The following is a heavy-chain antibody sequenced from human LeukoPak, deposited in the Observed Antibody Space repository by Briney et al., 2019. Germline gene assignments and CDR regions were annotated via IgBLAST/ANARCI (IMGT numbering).Heavy chain of an antibody. Sequence: PGRSLRLSCAASGFTFGSYSMNWVRQSPGKGLDWVSYISGSSNTIYYADSVKGRFTISRDNAKNSLYLQMNSLRDEDTAVYYCARAVTTVTRGGLVFDYWGQGTLVTVSS. J-gene: IGHJ4*02. CDR2: ISGSSNTI. CDR3: ARAVTTVTRGGLVFDY. D-gene: IGHD4-17*01. CDR1: GFTFGSYS. V-gene: IGHV3-48*02.